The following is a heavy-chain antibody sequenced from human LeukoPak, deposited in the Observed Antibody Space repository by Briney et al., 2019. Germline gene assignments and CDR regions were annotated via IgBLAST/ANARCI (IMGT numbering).Heavy chain of an antibody. Sequence: ASVKVSCKTSGYIFTGYYIHWLRQASGQGLEWMAWINPNGGGTGYSQKFQGRVTVTRDTSTTTVYMELNDLRSDDTALYYCARDWHSSGLYYFDYWGQGTLVTVSS. CDR1: GYIFTGYY. CDR2: INPNGGGT. J-gene: IGHJ4*02. D-gene: IGHD6-19*01. CDR3: ARDWHSSGLYYFDY. V-gene: IGHV1-2*02.